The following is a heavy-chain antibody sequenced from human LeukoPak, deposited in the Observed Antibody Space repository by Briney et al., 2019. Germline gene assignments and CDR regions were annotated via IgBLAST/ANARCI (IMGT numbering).Heavy chain of an antibody. CDR1: GFTFSSYA. CDR2: ISYDGSNK. CDR3: ARLLVGN. J-gene: IGHJ4*02. D-gene: IGHD2-2*01. Sequence: GGSLRLSCAASGFTFSSYAMHWVRQAPGKGLEWVAVISYDGSNKYCADSVKGRFTISRDNSKNTLYLQMNSLRAEDTAVYYCARLLVGNWGQGTLVTVSS. V-gene: IGHV3-30-3*01.